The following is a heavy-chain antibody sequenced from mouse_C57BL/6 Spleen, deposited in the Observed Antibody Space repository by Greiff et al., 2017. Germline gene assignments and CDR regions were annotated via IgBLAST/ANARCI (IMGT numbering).Heavy chain of an antibody. Sequence: VQLQQPGAELVRPGSSVKLSCKASGYTFTSYWMHWVKQRPIQGLEWIGNIDPSDSETHYNQKFKDKATLTVDKSSSTAYMQLSSLTSEDSAVYYCARKRRTAQAPLDYWGQGTTLTVSS. CDR3: ARKRRTAQAPLDY. CDR1: GYTFTSYW. V-gene: IGHV1-52*01. D-gene: IGHD3-2*02. J-gene: IGHJ2*01. CDR2: IDPSDSET.